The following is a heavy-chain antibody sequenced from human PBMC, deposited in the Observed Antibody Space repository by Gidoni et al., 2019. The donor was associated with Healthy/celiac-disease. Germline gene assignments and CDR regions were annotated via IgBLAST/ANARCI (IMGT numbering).Heavy chain of an antibody. Sequence: EVQLVESGGGLVQPGGSLRLSCSASGFTFSSYAMHWVRQAPGKGLEYVSAISSNGGSTYYADSVKGRFTISRDNSKNTLYLQMSSRRAEDTAVYYCVKDRIPSYYYDTGDAFDIWGQGTMVTVSS. CDR2: ISSNGGST. V-gene: IGHV3-64D*09. J-gene: IGHJ3*02. CDR3: VKDRIPSYYYDTGDAFDI. CDR1: GFTFSSYA. D-gene: IGHD3-22*01.